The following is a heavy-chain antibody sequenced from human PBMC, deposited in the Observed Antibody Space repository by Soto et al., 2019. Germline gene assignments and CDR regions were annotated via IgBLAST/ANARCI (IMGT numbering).Heavy chain of an antibody. J-gene: IGHJ4*02. V-gene: IGHV3-13*04. CDR2: IGPAGDT. CDR1: GFTFSSYD. D-gene: IGHD1-26*01. CDR3: SWIRQHPGKGLEWIGYIYYSGSTYYNPSLKSRVTISVDTSKNQFSLKLSSVTAADTAVYYCARVPDY. Sequence: GGSLRLSCAASGFTFSSYDMHWVRQTTGKALEWVSAIGPAGDTYYPGSVKGRFTISRENAKNSLYLQVIRLRAEDTAVYYWSWIRQHPGKGLEWIGYIYYSGSTYYNPSLKSRVTISVDTSKNQFSLKLSSVTAADTAVYYCARVPDYWGQGTLVTVSS.